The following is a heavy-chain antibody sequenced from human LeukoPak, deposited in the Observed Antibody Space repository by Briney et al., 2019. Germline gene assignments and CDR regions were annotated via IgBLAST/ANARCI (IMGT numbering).Heavy chain of an antibody. V-gene: IGHV4-59*01. J-gene: IGHJ4*02. CDR3: ARVRDGGKTGLDY. CDR2: IYYSGST. D-gene: IGHD4-23*01. Sequence: SSETLSLTCTVSGGSITNYYWSWIRQPPGKGLEWIGYIYYSGSTNYNPSLKSRVTISVDTSKNQFSLKLSSVTAADTAVYYCARVRDGGKTGLDYWGQGTLVTVSS. CDR1: GGSITNYY.